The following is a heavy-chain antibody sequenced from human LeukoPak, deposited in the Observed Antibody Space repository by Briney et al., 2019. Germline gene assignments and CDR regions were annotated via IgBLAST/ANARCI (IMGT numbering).Heavy chain of an antibody. Sequence: SQTLSLTCTVSGGSISSGSYYWSWIRQPPGKGLEWIGYIHNSGSATYNPSLKSRVTISLDTSNNYFSLRLTSVTAADTAVYYCARFTTTWAAFDFWGQGTMVTVSS. D-gene: IGHD1-14*01. J-gene: IGHJ3*01. CDR1: GGSISSGSYY. CDR3: ARFTTTWAAFDF. V-gene: IGHV4-61*03. CDR2: IHNSGSA.